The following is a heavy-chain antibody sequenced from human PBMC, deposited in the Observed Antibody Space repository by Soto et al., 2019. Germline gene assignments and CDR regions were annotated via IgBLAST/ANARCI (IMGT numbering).Heavy chain of an antibody. CDR3: ARAHREYYYGMDI. J-gene: IGHJ6*02. CDR1: GGSISSYY. Sequence: SLTCTVSGGSISSYYWSWIRQPPGKGLEWIGYIYYSGSTNYNPSLKSRVTISVDTSKNQFSLKLSSVTAADTAVYYCARAHREYYYGMDIWGQGTTVTVSS. CDR2: IYYSGST. V-gene: IGHV4-59*01.